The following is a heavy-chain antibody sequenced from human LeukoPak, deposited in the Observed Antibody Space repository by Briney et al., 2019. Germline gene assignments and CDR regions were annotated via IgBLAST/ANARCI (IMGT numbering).Heavy chain of an antibody. Sequence: GASVKVSCKASGYTFTGYYMHWVRQAPGQGLEWMGWINPNSGGTNYAQKFQGRVTMTRDTSISTAYMELSRLRSDDTAVYYCARRKKSDWNTIFHYWGQGTLVTVSS. D-gene: IGHD1/OR15-1a*01. J-gene: IGHJ4*02. CDR1: GYTFTGYY. CDR3: ARRKKSDWNTIFHY. CDR2: INPNSGGT. V-gene: IGHV1-2*02.